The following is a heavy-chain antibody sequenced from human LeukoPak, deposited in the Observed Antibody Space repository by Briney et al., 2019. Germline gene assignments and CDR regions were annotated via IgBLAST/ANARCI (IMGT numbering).Heavy chain of an antibody. Sequence: PGGSLRLSCAASGFTFSSYGMHWVRQAPGKGLEWVAFIRYDGSNKYYADSVKGRFTISRDNSKNTLYLQMNSLRAEDTAVYYCASASSGYCSGGSCNGNAFDIWGQGTMVTVSS. D-gene: IGHD2-15*01. J-gene: IGHJ3*02. CDR1: GFTFSSYG. CDR2: IRYDGSNK. V-gene: IGHV3-30*02. CDR3: ASASSGYCSGGSCNGNAFDI.